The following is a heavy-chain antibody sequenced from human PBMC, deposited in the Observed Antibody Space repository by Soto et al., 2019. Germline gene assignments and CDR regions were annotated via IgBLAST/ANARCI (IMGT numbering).Heavy chain of an antibody. CDR3: ARVHSGRNWFDP. J-gene: IGHJ5*02. V-gene: IGHV4-61*01. Sequence: SETLSLTCNVSGGSVSSGSFYWIWIRQPPGKGLEWIGFIYFSGSTNYNPSLKSRVTMSLDTSKNQFSLKLRSVTPADTAVYYCARVHSGRNWFDPWGQGTLVTVPS. D-gene: IGHD6-19*01. CDR1: GGSVSSGSFY. CDR2: IYFSGST.